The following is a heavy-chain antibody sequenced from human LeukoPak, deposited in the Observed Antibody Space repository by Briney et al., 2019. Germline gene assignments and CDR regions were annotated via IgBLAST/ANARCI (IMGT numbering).Heavy chain of an antibody. CDR2: ISSSGSTI. CDR3: AKGLKYYYDSSPSPGMY. J-gene: IGHJ4*02. CDR1: GFTFSSYE. D-gene: IGHD3-22*01. Sequence: PGGSLRLSCSASGFTFSSYEMTWVRQAPGKGLERVSYISSSGSTIYYADSVKGRFTISRDNSKNTLYLQMNSLRAEDTAVYYCAKGLKYYYDSSPSPGMYWGQGTLVTVSS. V-gene: IGHV3-48*03.